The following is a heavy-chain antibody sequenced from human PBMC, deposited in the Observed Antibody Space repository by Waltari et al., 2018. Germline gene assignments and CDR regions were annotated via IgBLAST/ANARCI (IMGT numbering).Heavy chain of an antibody. V-gene: IGHV3-53*01. J-gene: IGHJ4*02. CDR1: GFTVRTNF. D-gene: IGHD6-19*01. Sequence: EVQLVESGGNLIQPGGSLRLSWAASGFTVRTNFISWVRQAPGKGLEWVSIIYSGGNTYYAGSVKGRFTISRDNYKNMVYLEMNSLRAEDTAVYYCAKQSPSYTRGWYPLESWGPGTLVTVSP. CDR2: IYSGGNT. CDR3: AKQSPSYTRGWYPLES.